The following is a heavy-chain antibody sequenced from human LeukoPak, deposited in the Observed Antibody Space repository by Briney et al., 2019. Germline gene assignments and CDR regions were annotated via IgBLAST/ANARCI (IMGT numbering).Heavy chain of an antibody. CDR3: ARDTRSSGWFY. V-gene: IGHV3-21*01. CDR1: GFTFSSYS. Sequence: GGSLRLSCAASGFTFSSYSMNWVSQAPGKGLEWVSSISSSSYIYYADSVKGRLTISRDNAKNSLYLQMNSLRAEDTAVYYCARDTRSSGWFYWGQGTLVTVSS. D-gene: IGHD6-19*01. CDR2: ISSSSYI. J-gene: IGHJ4*02.